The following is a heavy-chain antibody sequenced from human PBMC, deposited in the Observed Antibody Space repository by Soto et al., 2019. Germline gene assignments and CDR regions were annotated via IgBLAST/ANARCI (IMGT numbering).Heavy chain of an antibody. Sequence: QVQLQESDPGLVKPSETLSLTCTVSGGSISSYYWSWIRQPPGKGLEWIGYIYYSGSTNYNPSLKSRVTISVDTSKNQFSLKLSSVTAADTAVYYCARVVSGGGDSDYWGQGTLVTVSS. D-gene: IGHD2-21*01. CDR3: ARVVSGGGDSDY. J-gene: IGHJ4*02. V-gene: IGHV4-59*01. CDR1: GGSISSYY. CDR2: IYYSGST.